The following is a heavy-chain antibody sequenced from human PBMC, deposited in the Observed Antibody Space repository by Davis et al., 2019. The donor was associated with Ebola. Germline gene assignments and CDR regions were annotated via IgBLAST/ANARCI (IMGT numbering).Heavy chain of an antibody. J-gene: IGHJ4*02. CDR3: AGNWGTNFDY. Sequence: SETLSLTCAVYGGSFSGYYWSCIRQPPVKGLEWIGELNHSGSTNYNPSLKSRVTISVDTSKNQFSLKLSSVTAADTAVYYCAGNWGTNFDYWGQGTLVTVSS. D-gene: IGHD7-27*01. CDR1: GGSFSGYY. V-gene: IGHV4-34*01. CDR2: LNHSGST.